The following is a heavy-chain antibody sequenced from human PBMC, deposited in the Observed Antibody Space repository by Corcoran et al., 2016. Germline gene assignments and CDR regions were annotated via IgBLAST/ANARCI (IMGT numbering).Heavy chain of an antibody. CDR1: GGSISSYY. J-gene: IGHJ6*02. D-gene: IGHD4-17*01. CDR3: ARDNGDYYYYGMDV. V-gene: IGHV4-59*01. CDR2: IYYGGST. Sequence: QEQLQESGPGLVKPSETLFLTCTVSGGSISSYYWRWIRQPPGTGLEWIGYIYYGGSTNYNPSLKSRVTISVDTPRNQFSLKLSAVTAADTAVYYCARDNGDYYYYGMDVWGQGTTVTVSS.